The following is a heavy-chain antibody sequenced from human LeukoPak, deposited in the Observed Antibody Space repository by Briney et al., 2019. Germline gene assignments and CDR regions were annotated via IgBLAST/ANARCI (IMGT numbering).Heavy chain of an antibody. Sequence: SETLSLTCAVYGGSFSGYYWSWIRQPPGKGLEWIGEINHSGSTNYNPSLKSRVTISVATSKNQFSLKLSSVTAADTAVYYCARGRHYYDSSGYKKAFDIWGQGTMVTVSS. CDR2: INHSGST. D-gene: IGHD3-22*01. V-gene: IGHV4-34*01. CDR1: GGSFSGYY. J-gene: IGHJ3*02. CDR3: ARGRHYYDSSGYKKAFDI.